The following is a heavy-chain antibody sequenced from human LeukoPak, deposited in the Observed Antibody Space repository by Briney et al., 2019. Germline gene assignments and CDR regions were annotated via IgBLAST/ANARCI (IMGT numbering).Heavy chain of an antibody. J-gene: IGHJ4*02. CDR2: ISGSGGST. Sequence: PGGSLRLSCAASGFTFSSYAMSWVRQAPGKGLEWVSAISGSGGSTYYADSVKGRFTISRDNSKNTLYLQMNSLRAEDTAVYYCARLGSSLTKFDYWGQGTLVTVSS. CDR1: GFTFSSYA. D-gene: IGHD3-9*01. CDR3: ARLGSSLTKFDY. V-gene: IGHV3-23*01.